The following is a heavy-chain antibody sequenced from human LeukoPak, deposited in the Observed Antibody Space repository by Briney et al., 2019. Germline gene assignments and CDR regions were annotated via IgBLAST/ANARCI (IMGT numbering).Heavy chain of an antibody. Sequence: SETLSLTCAVYGGSFSGYYWSWIRQPPGKGLEWIGEINHSGSTNYNPSLKSRVTISVDTSKNQFSLKLSSVTAADTAVYYCARGVHGSLTMVRGVPDNGDPWGQGTLVTVSS. CDR2: INHSGST. J-gene: IGHJ5*02. V-gene: IGHV4-34*01. D-gene: IGHD3-10*01. CDR3: ARGVHGSLTMVRGVPDNGDP. CDR1: GGSFSGYY.